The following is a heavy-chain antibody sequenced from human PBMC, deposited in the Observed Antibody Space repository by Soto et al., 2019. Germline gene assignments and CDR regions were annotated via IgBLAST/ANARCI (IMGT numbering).Heavy chain of an antibody. CDR3: VRGPLAIAGAPYYYYYMDV. CDR2: IKEDGSEK. D-gene: IGHD2-2*01. CDR1: EMTFSLFS. J-gene: IGHJ6*03. Sequence: DVRLVESGGGLVQPGKSLRLSCEVSEMTFSLFSMSWVRQVPGKRLEWVATIKEDGSEKSYVDSVKGRFTISRDNDKNSLYLELNDLRADDTSVYYCVRGPLAIAGAPYYYYYMDVWGKGTTVTVSS. V-gene: IGHV3-7*01.